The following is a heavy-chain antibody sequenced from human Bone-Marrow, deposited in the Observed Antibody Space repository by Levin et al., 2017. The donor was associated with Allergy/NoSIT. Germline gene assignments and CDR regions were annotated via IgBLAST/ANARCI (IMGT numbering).Heavy chain of an antibody. CDR3: ARGGYNDAFDI. CDR2: IYSGGST. J-gene: IGHJ3*02. D-gene: IGHD5-24*01. V-gene: IGHV3-53*01. CDR1: GFSVSNYY. Sequence: GALKISCGASGFSVSNYYMSWVRQAPGKGLECVSVIYSGGSTHYADSVKGRFTISRDNPKNSLDLQMNGLRAEDTAVYYCARGGYNDAFDIWGQGTMVTVSS.